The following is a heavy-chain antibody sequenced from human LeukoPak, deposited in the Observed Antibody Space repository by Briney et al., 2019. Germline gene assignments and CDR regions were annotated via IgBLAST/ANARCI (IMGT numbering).Heavy chain of an antibody. J-gene: IGHJ3*02. CDR1: GFTFSSYS. CDR3: ARAPRGIQIWLMAQAFDI. D-gene: IGHD5-18*01. CDR2: ISSSSSYI. V-gene: IGHV3-21*01. Sequence: GGSLRLSCAASGFTFSSYSMNWVRQAPGKGLEWVSSISSSSSYIYYADSVKGRFTISRDNAKNSLYLQMNSLRAEDTAVYYCARAPRGIQIWLMAQAFDIWGQGTMVTVSS.